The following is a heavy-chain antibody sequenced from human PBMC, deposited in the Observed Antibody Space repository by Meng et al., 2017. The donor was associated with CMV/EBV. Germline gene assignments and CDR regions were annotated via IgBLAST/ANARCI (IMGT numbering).Heavy chain of an antibody. CDR1: GFTFSSYS. J-gene: IGHJ4*02. Sequence: EGQMVESGGGLVKRGGSLRISCAASGFTFSSYSMNWVRQAPGKGLEWVSSISSSSSYIYYADSVKGRFTISRDNAKNSLYLQMNSLRAEDTAVYYCARGDGSGHFDYWGQGTLVTVSS. V-gene: IGHV3-21*01. CDR3: ARGDGSGHFDY. D-gene: IGHD3-10*01. CDR2: ISSSSSYI.